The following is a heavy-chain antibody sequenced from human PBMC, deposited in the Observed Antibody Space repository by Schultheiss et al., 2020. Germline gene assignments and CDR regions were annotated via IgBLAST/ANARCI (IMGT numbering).Heavy chain of an antibody. CDR2: ISSSSSYI. CDR1: GFTFRSYS. D-gene: IGHD2-2*01. Sequence: GGSLRLSCAASGFTFRSYSMNWVRQAPGKGLEWVSSISSSSSYIYYEDSVKGRLTISRDNSKSTLFLQMNSLRAEDTALYHCARRGVVPAALGYYYYYYYMDVWGKGTTVTVSS. CDR3: ARRGVVPAALGYYYYYYYMDV. V-gene: IGHV3-21*04. J-gene: IGHJ6*03.